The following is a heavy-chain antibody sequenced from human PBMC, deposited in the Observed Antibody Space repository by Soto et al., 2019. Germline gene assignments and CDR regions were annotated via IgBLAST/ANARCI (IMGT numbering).Heavy chain of an antibody. Sequence: GGSLRLSWAASGFTFSSYAMSWVRQAPGKGLEWVSAISGSGGSTYYADSVKGRLTISRDNSKNTLYLQMNSLRAEDTAVYYCAKDCLPTKYYDFWSGYFYMDVWGKGTTVTVSS. V-gene: IGHV3-23*01. CDR1: GFTFSSYA. CDR3: AKDCLPTKYYDFWSGYFYMDV. CDR2: ISGSGGST. D-gene: IGHD3-3*01. J-gene: IGHJ6*03.